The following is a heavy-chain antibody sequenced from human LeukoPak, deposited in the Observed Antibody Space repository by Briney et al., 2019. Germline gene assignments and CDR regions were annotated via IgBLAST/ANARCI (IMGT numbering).Heavy chain of an antibody. CDR1: GGSFSGYY. J-gene: IGHJ6*03. V-gene: IGHV4-34*01. Sequence: PSETLSLTCAVYGGSFSGYYWSWIRQPPGKGLEWIGEINHSGSTNYNPSLKSRVTISVDTSKNQFSLKLSSVTAAGTAVYYCARLWESYYYYMDVWGKGTTVTVSS. D-gene: IGHD1-26*01. CDR2: INHSGST. CDR3: ARLWESYYYYMDV.